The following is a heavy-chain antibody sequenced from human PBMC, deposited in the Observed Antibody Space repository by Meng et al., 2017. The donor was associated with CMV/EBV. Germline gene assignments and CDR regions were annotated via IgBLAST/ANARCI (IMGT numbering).Heavy chain of an antibody. J-gene: IGHJ5*02. V-gene: IGHV3-23*01. CDR3: AKVAVPHSSSFYNWFDP. CDR1: GFTFSSYA. Sequence: GESLKIFCAASGFTFSSYAMSWVRQAPGKGLEWVSAISGSGGSTYYADSVKGRFTIYRDNSKNTLYLQMNSLRAEDTAVYYCAKVAVPHSSSFYNWFDPWGQGTLVTVSS. CDR2: ISGSGGST. D-gene: IGHD6-13*01.